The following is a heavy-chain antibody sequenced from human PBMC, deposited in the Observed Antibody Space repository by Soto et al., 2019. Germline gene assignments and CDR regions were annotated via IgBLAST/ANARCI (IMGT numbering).Heavy chain of an antibody. CDR2: ISYDISNK. CDR1: GFTFSSYG. J-gene: IGHJ4*02. CDR3: AHRNYYESRGYYYYFDY. Sequence: GGSLRLSCAASGFTFSSYGMHWVRQAPGKGLEWVAVISYDISNKYYADSVKGRFTISRDNSKNTLYLQMNSLRAEDTAVYYCAHRNYYESRGYYYYFDYWGQGTLVTVSS. D-gene: IGHD3-22*01. V-gene: IGHV3-30*03.